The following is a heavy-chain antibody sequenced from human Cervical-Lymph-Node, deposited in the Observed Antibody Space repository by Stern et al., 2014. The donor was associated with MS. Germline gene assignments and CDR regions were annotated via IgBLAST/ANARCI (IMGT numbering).Heavy chain of an antibody. D-gene: IGHD4-17*01. CDR2: SGSGGST. CDR3: AKSTVTSLSDY. J-gene: IGHJ4*02. V-gene: IGHV3-23*04. CDR1: GFTFSSYA. Sequence: VQLVQSGGGLVQPGGSLRLSCAASGFTFSSYAMSWVRQAPGKGLEWVSASGSGGSTYYADSVKGRFTISRDNSKNTLYLQMNSLRAEDTAVYYCAKSTVTSLSDYWGQGTLVTVSS.